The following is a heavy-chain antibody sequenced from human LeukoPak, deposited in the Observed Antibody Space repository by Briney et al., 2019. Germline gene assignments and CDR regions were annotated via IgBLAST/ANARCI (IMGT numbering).Heavy chain of an antibody. D-gene: IGHD3-16*02. CDR3: TRDQYDYVWGSYRYLRYDY. CDR1: GGTFSSYA. Sequence: SVKVSCKASGGTFSSYAISWVRQAPEQGLEWMGGIIPIFGTANYAQKFQGRVTITADESTSTAYMELSSLRSEDTAVYCCTRDQYDYVWGSYRYLRYDYWGQGTLVTVSS. J-gene: IGHJ4*02. CDR2: IIPIFGTA. V-gene: IGHV1-69*13.